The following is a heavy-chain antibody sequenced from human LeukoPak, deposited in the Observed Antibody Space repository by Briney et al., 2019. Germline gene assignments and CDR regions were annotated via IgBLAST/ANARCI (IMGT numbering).Heavy chain of an antibody. CDR1: GFTFSSYA. Sequence: GGSLRLSCAASGFTFSSYAMSWVRQAPGKGLEWVSVISGGSGMYADSVKGRFTISRDNSKNTLYLQMSSLRAEDTAIYYCAKDPSGSSPYYFDYWGQGTLVTVPS. D-gene: IGHD3-10*01. J-gene: IGHJ4*02. CDR3: AKDPSGSSPYYFDY. V-gene: IGHV3-23*01. CDR2: ISGGSG.